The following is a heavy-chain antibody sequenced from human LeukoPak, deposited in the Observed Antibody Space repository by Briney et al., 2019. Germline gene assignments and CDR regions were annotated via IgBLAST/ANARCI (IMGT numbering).Heavy chain of an antibody. Sequence: GGSLRLSCAASGFTSSSYAMHWVRQAPGKGLEWVAVISYDGSNKYYADSVKGRFTISRDNSKNTLYLQMNSLRAEDTAVYDCAKDGNWNYVDYWGQGTLVTVSS. CDR1: GFTSSSYA. J-gene: IGHJ4*02. D-gene: IGHD1-20*01. CDR3: AKDGNWNYVDY. V-gene: IGHV3-30*01. CDR2: ISYDGSNK.